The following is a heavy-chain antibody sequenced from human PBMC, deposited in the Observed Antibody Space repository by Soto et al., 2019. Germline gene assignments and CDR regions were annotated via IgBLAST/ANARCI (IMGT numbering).Heavy chain of an antibody. J-gene: IGHJ6*02. V-gene: IGHV4-4*07. Sequence: SETLSLTCTVSVDSITTYYWSWIRQPAGKGLEWIGRIDASGNTNYNPSLKSRVAMSVDTSKKQFSLKLTSVTAADTAVYYCARYSNNWFQTEGMDVWGQGTTVTVSS. CDR1: VDSITTYY. CDR2: IDASGNT. CDR3: ARYSNNWFQTEGMDV. D-gene: IGHD6-13*01.